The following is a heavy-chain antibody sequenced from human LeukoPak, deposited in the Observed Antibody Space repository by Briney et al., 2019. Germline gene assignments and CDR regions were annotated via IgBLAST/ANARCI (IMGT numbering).Heavy chain of an antibody. CDR1: GGSISGSFYY. D-gene: IGHD6-19*01. J-gene: IGHJ4*02. CDR2: IYYSGST. Sequence: PSETLSLTCTVSGGSISGSFYYRGWIRQPPGKGLEWIGSIYYSGSTYYNPSLKSRVTISVDTSKNQFSLKLSSVTAADTAVYYCARQGQWLAYLYYFDYWGQGTLVTVSS. CDR3: ARQGQWLAYLYYFDY. V-gene: IGHV4-39*01.